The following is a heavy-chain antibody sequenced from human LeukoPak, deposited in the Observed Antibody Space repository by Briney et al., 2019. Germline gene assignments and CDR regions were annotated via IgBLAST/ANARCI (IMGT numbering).Heavy chain of an antibody. V-gene: IGHV3-15*01. Sequence: GGSLRLSCAASGFTFTNAWMNWVRQAPGKGLEWVGRIKSKSDGGTTDYTAPVKGRFAISRDDSKNTLYLQMNSLRAGDTAVYYCAKVRGIVVLPVSDYWGQGTLVTVSS. D-gene: IGHD2-2*01. CDR2: IKSKSDGGTT. J-gene: IGHJ4*02. CDR1: GFTFTNAW. CDR3: AKVRGIVVLPVSDY.